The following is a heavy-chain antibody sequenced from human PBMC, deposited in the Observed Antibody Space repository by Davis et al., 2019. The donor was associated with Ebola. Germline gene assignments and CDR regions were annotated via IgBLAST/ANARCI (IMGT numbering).Heavy chain of an antibody. V-gene: IGHV4-34*01. Sequence: MPSETLSLTCAVYGGSFSGYYWIWIRQPPGNGLEWIGEINHNGRTNYNPSLKSRVTISLDTSRNQFSLRLGSVTAADTAVYYCARAFHNWYFDLWGRGTLVTVSS. CDR1: GGSFSGYY. CDR2: INHNGRT. J-gene: IGHJ2*01. CDR3: ARAFHNWYFDL.